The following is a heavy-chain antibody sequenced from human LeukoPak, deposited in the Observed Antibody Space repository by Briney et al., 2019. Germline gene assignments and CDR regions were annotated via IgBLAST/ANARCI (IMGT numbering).Heavy chain of an antibody. Sequence: GGSLRLSCAASGFTFSSYAMSWVRQAPGKGLEWVSAISGSGGSTYYADSVKGRFTISRDNSENTLYLQMNSLRAEDTAVYYCAKDAGQLVRSIHFDYWGQGTLVTVSS. CDR1: GFTFSSYA. D-gene: IGHD6-13*01. J-gene: IGHJ4*02. V-gene: IGHV3-23*01. CDR3: AKDAGQLVRSIHFDY. CDR2: ISGSGGST.